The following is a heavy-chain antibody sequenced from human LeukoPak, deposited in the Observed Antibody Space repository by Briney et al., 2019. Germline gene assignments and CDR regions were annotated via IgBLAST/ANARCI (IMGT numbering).Heavy chain of an antibody. CDR2: IDLDGSEK. V-gene: IGHV3-7*03. J-gene: IGHJ5*02. CDR3: AKRGSTGYNWFDP. CDR1: GFTFTSYW. Sequence: GGSLRLSCAASGFTFTSYWMSWVRQAPGKGLEWVANIDLDGSEKNYVDSVKGRFTISRDNSKNTLYLQMNSLRAEDTAVYYCAKRGSTGYNWFDPWGQGTLVTVSS. D-gene: IGHD2-2*01.